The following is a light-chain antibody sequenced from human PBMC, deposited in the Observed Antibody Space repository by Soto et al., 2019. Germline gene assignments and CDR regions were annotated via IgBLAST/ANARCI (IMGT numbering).Light chain of an antibody. V-gene: IGLV2-11*01. Sequence: LTQPHSVSGSPGQSVAISCSGTSSDVGGYNYVSWYQQHPGKAPKLIIFDVNKRPSGVPDRFSGSKSGSTASLTISGLQAEDEADYYCCSYGGSFYVVGTGTKVTV. CDR1: SSDVGGYNY. CDR2: DVN. J-gene: IGLJ1*01. CDR3: CSYGGSFYV.